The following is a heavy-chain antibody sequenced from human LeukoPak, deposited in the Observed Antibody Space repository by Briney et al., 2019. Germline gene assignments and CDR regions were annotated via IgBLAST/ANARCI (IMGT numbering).Heavy chain of an antibody. D-gene: IGHD1-1*01. V-gene: IGHV4-39*01. CDR2: IYYSGST. J-gene: IGHJ4*02. CDR3: ARHQGTQLERPYYFDY. CDR1: GGSISNSAYY. Sequence: SETLSLTCTVSGGSISNSAYYWGWIRQPPGKGLEWIGSIYYSGSTYYNPSLKSRVTISVDTSKNQFSLKLSSVTTADTAVYYCARHQGTQLERPYYFDYWGQGTLVTVSS.